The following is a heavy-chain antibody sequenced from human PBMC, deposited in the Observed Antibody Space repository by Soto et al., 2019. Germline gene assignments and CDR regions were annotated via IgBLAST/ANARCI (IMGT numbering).Heavy chain of an antibody. J-gene: IGHJ4*02. CDR3: ARDRDDYCSGNYYNRIDF. CDR2: INPIIGTP. CDR1: GGIFSTYA. D-gene: IGHD3-10*01. V-gene: IGHV1-69*01. Sequence: QVPLVQSGAEVKKPGSSVKVSCKASGGIFSTYAISWLRQAPGQGLEWMGGINPIIGTPNYAQRFQGRVTITADEATSTAYMELSRLRSEVTAVYYCARDRDDYCSGNYYNRIDFWGQGTLVTVSS.